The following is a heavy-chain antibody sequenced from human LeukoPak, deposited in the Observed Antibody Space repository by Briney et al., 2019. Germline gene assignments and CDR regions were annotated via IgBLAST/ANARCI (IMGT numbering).Heavy chain of an antibody. CDR3: AKVLGVREPYYFDY. J-gene: IGHJ4*02. CDR1: GFTFDDYA. Sequence: GGSLRLSCAASGFTFDDYAMHWVRQAPGKGLEWVSGISWNSGSIGYADSVKGRFTISRDNAKNSLHLQMNSLRAEDTALYYCAKVLGVREPYYFDYWGQGTLVTVSS. V-gene: IGHV3-9*01. CDR2: ISWNSGSI. D-gene: IGHD3-10*01.